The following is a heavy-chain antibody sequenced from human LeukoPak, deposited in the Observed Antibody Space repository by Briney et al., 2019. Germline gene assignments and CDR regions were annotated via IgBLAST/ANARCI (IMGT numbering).Heavy chain of an antibody. J-gene: IGHJ5*02. CDR2: INHSGST. D-gene: IGHD6-19*01. Sequence: SETLSLTCAVYGGSFSGYYWSWIRQPPGKGLEWIGEINHSGSTNYNPSLKSRVTISVDTSKNQFSLKLSSVTAADTAVYYCARQLAGNVHQLYNWFDPWGQGTLVTVSS. CDR1: GGSFSGYY. V-gene: IGHV4-34*01. CDR3: ARQLAGNVHQLYNWFDP.